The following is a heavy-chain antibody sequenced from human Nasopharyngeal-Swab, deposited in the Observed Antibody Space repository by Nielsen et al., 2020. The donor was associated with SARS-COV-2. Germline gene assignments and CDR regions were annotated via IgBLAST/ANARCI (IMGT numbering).Heavy chain of an antibody. Sequence: GLVKVSCKACGYTFTSYAMNWVRQAPGQGLEWMGWINTNTGNPTYAQGFTGRFVFSLDTSVSTAYLQISSLKAEDTAVYYCARPGWEPYTYYYYGMDVWGQGTTVTVSS. CDR3: ARPGWEPYTYYYYGMDV. CDR2: INTNTGNP. CDR1: GYTFTSYA. J-gene: IGHJ6*02. V-gene: IGHV7-4-1*02. D-gene: IGHD1-26*01.